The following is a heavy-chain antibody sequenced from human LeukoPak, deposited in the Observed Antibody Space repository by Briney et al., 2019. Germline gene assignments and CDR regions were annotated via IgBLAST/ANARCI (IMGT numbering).Heavy chain of an antibody. Sequence: PSETLSLTCTVSGGSISSYYWSWIRQPPGKGLEWIGYIYYSGSTNYNPSLKSRVTISVDTSKNQFSLKLSSVTAADTAVYYCARVGDDSRGYYFDYWGQGTLVIVSS. CDR2: IYYSGST. J-gene: IGHJ4*02. D-gene: IGHD3-22*01. V-gene: IGHV4-59*01. CDR1: GGSISSYY. CDR3: ARVGDDSRGYYFDY.